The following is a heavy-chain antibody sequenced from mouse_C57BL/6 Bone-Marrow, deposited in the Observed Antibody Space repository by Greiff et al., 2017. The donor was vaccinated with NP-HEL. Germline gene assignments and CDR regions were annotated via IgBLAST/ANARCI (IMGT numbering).Heavy chain of an antibody. D-gene: IGHD1-1*01. CDR2: ISDGGSYT. Sequence: EVKLVESGGGLVKPGGSLKLSCAASGFTFSSYAMSWVRQTPEKRLEWVATISDGGSYTYYPDNVKGRFTISRDNAKNNLYLQMSHLKSEDTAMYYCAREDGSSYIYWYFDVWGTGTTVTVSS. V-gene: IGHV5-4*01. CDR3: AREDGSSYIYWYFDV. CDR1: GFTFSSYA. J-gene: IGHJ1*03.